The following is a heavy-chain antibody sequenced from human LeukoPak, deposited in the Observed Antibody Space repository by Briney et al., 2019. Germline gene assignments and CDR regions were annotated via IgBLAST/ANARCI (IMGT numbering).Heavy chain of an antibody. J-gene: IGHJ4*02. Sequence: ASVKVSCKASGYTFTSYYMHWVRQAPGQGLGWMGIINPSGGSTSYAQKFQDRVTMTRDTSTSTVYMELSSLRSEDTAVYYCARAYNWNDCFDYWGQGTLVTVSS. CDR3: ARAYNWNDCFDY. CDR1: GYTFTSYY. V-gene: IGHV1-46*01. CDR2: INPSGGST. D-gene: IGHD1-20*01.